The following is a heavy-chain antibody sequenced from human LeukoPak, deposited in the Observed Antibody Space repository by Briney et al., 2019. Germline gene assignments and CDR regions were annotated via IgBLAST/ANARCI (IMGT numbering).Heavy chain of an antibody. Sequence: SETLSLAXTVAGGSISSSRYYWGWILEPPWNGLEGTGSIYYSGSTYYTPSLKSPVTISVGTSKSQFSLKLRSVTAADTAVYYCARLSPFSAYCGQGTLVSVSS. CDR3: ARLSPFSAY. CDR1: GGSISSSRYY. CDR2: IYYSGST. J-gene: IGHJ4*02. V-gene: IGHV4-39*01.